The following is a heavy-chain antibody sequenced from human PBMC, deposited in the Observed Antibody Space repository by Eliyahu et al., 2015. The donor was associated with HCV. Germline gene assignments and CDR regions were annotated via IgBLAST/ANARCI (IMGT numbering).Heavy chain of an antibody. CDR3: ARSLTREEDAFDI. CDR1: GFSFNTFA. Sequence: QVQLEESGGGVVQPGRSLRVXCAASGFSFNTFAMHWVRQAPGKGLEWVAVISYDGSSEYNGDSVKGRFTVSRDTSKNIVYLQMSRLRADDTAVYYCARSLTREEDAFDIWGQGTMVTVSS. V-gene: IGHV3-30*04. CDR2: ISYDGSSE. J-gene: IGHJ3*02.